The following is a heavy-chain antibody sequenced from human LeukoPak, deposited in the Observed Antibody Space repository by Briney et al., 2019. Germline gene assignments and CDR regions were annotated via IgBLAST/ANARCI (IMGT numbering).Heavy chain of an antibody. CDR3: ARDYWFGESYFDY. V-gene: IGHV3-7*01. Sequence: GGSLRLSCAASGFTFSTYWMTWLRQAPGKGLELVANIKQDGSEKYYVDSVKGRFTISRDNAKNSLYLQMNILRAEDAAVYYCARDYWFGESYFDYWGQGTLVTVSS. D-gene: IGHD3-10*01. CDR2: IKQDGSEK. J-gene: IGHJ4*02. CDR1: GFTFSTYW.